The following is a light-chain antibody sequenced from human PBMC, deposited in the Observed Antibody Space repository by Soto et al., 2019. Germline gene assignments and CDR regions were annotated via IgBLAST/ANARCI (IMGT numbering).Light chain of an antibody. Sequence: QSALTQPASVSGSPGQSITISCTGTSSDVGGYNYVSWYQQHPGKAPKLMISGVSNRPSGVSNRFSGSKSGNTASLTISGLQAEDEADYYCSSYTSSSTYVLFGGGTKLTVL. CDR3: SSYTSSSTYVL. CDR1: SSDVGGYNY. J-gene: IGLJ3*02. V-gene: IGLV2-14*01. CDR2: GVS.